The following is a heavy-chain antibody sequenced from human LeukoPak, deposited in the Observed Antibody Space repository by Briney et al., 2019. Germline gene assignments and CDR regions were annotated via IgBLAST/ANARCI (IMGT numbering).Heavy chain of an antibody. V-gene: IGHV1-18*01. J-gene: IGHJ4*02. CDR2: ISAYNGNT. CDR3: ARDYGSGSHLDFDY. Sequence: ASVTVSCKASGYTFTSYGISWVRQAPGQGLEWMGWISAYNGNTNYAQKLQGRVTMTTDTSTSTAYMELRSLRSDDTAVYYCARDYGSGSHLDFDYWGQGTLVTVSS. CDR1: GYTFTSYG. D-gene: IGHD6-19*01.